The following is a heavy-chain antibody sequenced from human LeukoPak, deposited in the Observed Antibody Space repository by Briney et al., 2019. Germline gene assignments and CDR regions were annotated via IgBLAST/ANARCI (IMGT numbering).Heavy chain of an antibody. D-gene: IGHD3-10*01. CDR1: GYTFTRYY. Sequence: GASVKVSCKASGYTFTRYYIHWVRQAPGQGPEWMGWMNPNTGNTGYAQKFQGRVTMTRDTSISTAYMELSSLRSDDTAVYYCARKFLGSRGYYFDYWGQGTLVTVSS. J-gene: IGHJ4*02. CDR2: MNPNTGNT. V-gene: IGHV1-8*01. CDR3: ARKFLGSRGYYFDY.